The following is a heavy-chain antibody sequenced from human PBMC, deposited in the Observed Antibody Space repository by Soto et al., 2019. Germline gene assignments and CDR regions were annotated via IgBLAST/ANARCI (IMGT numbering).Heavy chain of an antibody. V-gene: IGHV3-9*01. CDR3: AKDSPGYSSSWRYYYYGMDV. D-gene: IGHD6-13*01. CDR2: ISWNSGSI. J-gene: IGHJ6*01. CDR1: GFTFDDYG. Sequence: GGSLRVPCASSGFTFDDYGMHWVRQAPGKGLDLVSGISWNSGSIGYADSVKGRFTISRDNAKNSLYLQMNSLRAEDTALYYCAKDSPGYSSSWRYYYYGMDVWGQGTTVTVSS.